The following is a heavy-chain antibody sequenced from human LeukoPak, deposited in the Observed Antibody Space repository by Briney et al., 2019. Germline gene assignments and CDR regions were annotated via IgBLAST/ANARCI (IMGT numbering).Heavy chain of an antibody. J-gene: IGHJ4*02. D-gene: IGHD6-13*01. V-gene: IGHV4-39*01. CDR2: IYYSGST. CDR3: ARNHWGSSWYYFDY. CDR1: GGSIGSSSYY. Sequence: RSSETLCLTCTVSGGSIGSSSYYWGWIRQPPGKGLEWIGSIYYSGSTYYNPSLNRRVTISVDTSKNQFSLKLSSVTAADTAVYYCARNHWGSSWYYFDYWGQGTLVTVSS.